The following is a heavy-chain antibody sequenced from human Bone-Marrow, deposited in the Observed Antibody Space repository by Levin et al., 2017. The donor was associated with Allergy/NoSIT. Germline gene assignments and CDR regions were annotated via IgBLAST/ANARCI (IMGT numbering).Heavy chain of an antibody. J-gene: IGHJ3*02. CDR1: GYTFTDYY. V-gene: IGHV1-2*06. CDR3: ARPHDYGDDGAFDI. Sequence: GESLKISCKASGYTFTDYYMHWVRQAPGQGLEWMGRINPNSGGTYYSQKFQGRVTMTRDTSISTAYMELSRLRSDDAAVYYCARPHDYGDDGAFDIWGQGTMVTVSS. CDR2: INPNSGGT. D-gene: IGHD4-17*01.